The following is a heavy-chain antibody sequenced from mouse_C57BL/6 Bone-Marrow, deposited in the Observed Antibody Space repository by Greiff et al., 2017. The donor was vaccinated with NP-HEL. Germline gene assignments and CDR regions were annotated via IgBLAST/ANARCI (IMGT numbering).Heavy chain of an antibody. CDR2: IYPRSGNT. J-gene: IGHJ4*01. CDR1: GYTFTSYG. CDR3: ARYDWYAMDY. D-gene: IGHD2-13*01. Sequence: QVQLQQSGAELARPGASVKLSCKASGYTFTSYGISWVKQRTGQGLEWIGEIYPRSGNTYYNEKFKGKATLTADKSSSTAYMELRSLTSGVSAVYFCARYDWYAMDYWGQGTSVTVSS. V-gene: IGHV1-81*01.